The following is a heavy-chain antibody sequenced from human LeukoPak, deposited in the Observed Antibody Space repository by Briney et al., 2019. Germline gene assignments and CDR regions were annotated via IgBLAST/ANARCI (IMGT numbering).Heavy chain of an antibody. CDR1: GFTVTSSY. CDR2: IYSSGAT. J-gene: IGHJ4*02. CDR3: ARRILGPIDD. V-gene: IGHV3-53*01. D-gene: IGHD2/OR15-2a*01. Sequence: RGGSLRLSCAASGFTVTSSYMTWVRQTPGKGLEWVSVIYSSGATYYADSVKGRFTISRDNSKNTVSLQMNSLRADDTALYYCARRILGPIDDWGQGTLVTVSS.